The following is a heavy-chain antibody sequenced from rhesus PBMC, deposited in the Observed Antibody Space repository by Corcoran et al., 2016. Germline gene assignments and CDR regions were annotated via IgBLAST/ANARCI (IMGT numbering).Heavy chain of an antibody. J-gene: IGHJ4*01. CDR3: AREGSYPDD. V-gene: IGHV4-122*02. Sequence: QLQLQESGPGLVKPSETLSLTCAVSGYSISSGYGWSWIRQPPGKGLEWIGYISYSGSTSYSPSLKSRVTISRDTSKNQCSLKLSSVTAADTGVYYCAREGSYPDDWGQGVLVTVSS. D-gene: IGHD1-44*02. CDR2: ISYSGST. CDR1: GYSISSGYG.